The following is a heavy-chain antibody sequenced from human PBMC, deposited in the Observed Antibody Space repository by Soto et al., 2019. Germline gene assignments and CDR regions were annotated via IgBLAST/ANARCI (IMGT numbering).Heavy chain of an antibody. V-gene: IGHV4-30-4*01. D-gene: IGHD2-2*01. Sequence: PSETLSLTCTVSGGSISSGDYYWSWIRQPPGKGLEWIGYIYYSGSTYYNPSLKSRVTISVDTSKNQFSLKLSSVTAADTVVYYFARGRERIVVVPAAAHGGMDVWGQGTTVTVSS. CDR1: GGSISSGDYY. CDR3: ARGRERIVVVPAAAHGGMDV. J-gene: IGHJ6*02. CDR2: IYYSGST.